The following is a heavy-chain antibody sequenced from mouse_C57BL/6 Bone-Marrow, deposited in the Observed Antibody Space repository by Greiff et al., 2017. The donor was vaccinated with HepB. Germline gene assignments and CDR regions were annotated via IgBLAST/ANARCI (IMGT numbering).Heavy chain of an antibody. Sequence: EVKLMESGPELVKPGASVKISCKASGYSFTGYYMHWVKQSHGNILDWIGYIYPYNGVSSYNQKFKGKATLTVDKSSSTAYMELRSLTSEDSAVYYCARSGYYGLYYYAMDYWGQGTSVTVSS. V-gene: IGHV1-31*01. J-gene: IGHJ4*01. D-gene: IGHD1-2*01. CDR3: ARSGYYGLYYYAMDY. CDR1: GYSFTGYY. CDR2: IYPYNGVS.